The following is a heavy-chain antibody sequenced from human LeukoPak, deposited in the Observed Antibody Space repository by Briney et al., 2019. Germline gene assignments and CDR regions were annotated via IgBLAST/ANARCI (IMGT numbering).Heavy chain of an antibody. Sequence: GGSLRLSCAASGFTLSSYWMSWLRQAPGKGLEWISYITNSGSDIEYADSVKGRFTISWDNAKKSLYLEMNTLRAEDTAIYYCACPYRSRFDYWGQGTLVTVSS. CDR1: GFTLSSYW. J-gene: IGHJ4*02. D-gene: IGHD6-13*01. CDR3: ACPYRSRFDY. CDR2: ITNSGSDI. V-gene: IGHV3-11*01.